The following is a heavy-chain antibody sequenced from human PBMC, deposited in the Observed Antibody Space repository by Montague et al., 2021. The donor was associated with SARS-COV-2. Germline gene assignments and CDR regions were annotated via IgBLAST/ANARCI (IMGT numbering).Heavy chain of an antibody. CDR1: GGSFSDYH. Sequence: SETLSLTCAVYGGSFSDYHWSWIRQPPGQGLEWIGEINLSGNTNYNPSXXSRVTISRDTSKSQFSLKLSSVTAADTAVYYCARGLTDISMIVVVLLGASHYSDSWGQGTLVTVSS. CDR2: INLSGNT. V-gene: IGHV4-34*01. J-gene: IGHJ4*02. D-gene: IGHD3-22*01. CDR3: ARGLTDISMIVVVLLGASHYSDS.